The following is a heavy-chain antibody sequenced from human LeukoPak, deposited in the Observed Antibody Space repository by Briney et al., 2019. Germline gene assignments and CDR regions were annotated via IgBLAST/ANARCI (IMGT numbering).Heavy chain of an antibody. CDR3: AMVTMVRGPTPVTFPDY. D-gene: IGHD3-10*01. CDR2: ISGSGGST. Sequence: GGSLRLSCASSGFTFRRYDMNWVRQAPGKGLEWVSAISGSGGSTYYADSVKGRFTISRDNSKNTLYLQMNSLRAEDTAVYYCAMVTMVRGPTPVTFPDYWGQGTLVTVSS. J-gene: IGHJ4*02. CDR1: GFTFRRYD. V-gene: IGHV3-23*01.